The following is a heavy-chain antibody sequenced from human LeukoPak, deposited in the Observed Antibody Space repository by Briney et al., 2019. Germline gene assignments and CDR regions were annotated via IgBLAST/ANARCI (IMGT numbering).Heavy chain of an antibody. D-gene: IGHD5-18*01. V-gene: IGHV1-69*01. Sequence: SVKVSCKASGGTFSSYAISWVRQAPGQGLEWMGGIIPIFGTANYAQKFQGRVTITADESTSTAYTELSSLRSEDTAVYYCARVDTAMGYYYYSMDVWGKGTTVTVSS. CDR1: GGTFSSYA. CDR3: ARVDTAMGYYYYSMDV. J-gene: IGHJ6*04. CDR2: IIPIFGTA.